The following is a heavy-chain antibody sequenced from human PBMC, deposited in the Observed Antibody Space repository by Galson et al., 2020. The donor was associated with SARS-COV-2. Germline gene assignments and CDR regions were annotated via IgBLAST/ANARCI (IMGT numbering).Heavy chain of an antibody. J-gene: IGHJ6*03. CDR1: GGRFRCHY. CDR3: ARVPPGMAVSGRYYYYYMDV. D-gene: IGHD6-19*01. V-gene: IGHV4-34*01. CDR2: IHPSSRT. Sequence: SLSCHVHGGRFRCHYWSWFRQPPGTGLERIGAIHPSSRTNYNPSLKSRFTISVDTTKNQFSLKLRSVNAADTAVYYCARVPPGMAVSGRYYYYYMDVGGKGTTVTVSS.